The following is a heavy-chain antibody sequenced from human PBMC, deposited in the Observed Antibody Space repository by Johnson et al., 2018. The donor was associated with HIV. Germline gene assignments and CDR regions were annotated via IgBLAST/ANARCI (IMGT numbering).Heavy chain of an antibody. J-gene: IGHJ3*01. CDR1: GFTFNPYG. V-gene: IGHV3-33*01. CDR3: ASLSDDAFDF. Sequence: QVQLVESGGGVVQPGRSLRLSCAASGFTFNPYGIHWVRRAPGKGLEWVALISYDGSNKYYADSVKGRFTISRDNSENTLYLQMNSLKAEDTAVYYCASLSDDAFDFWGQGTMVIVSS. CDR2: ISYDGSNK.